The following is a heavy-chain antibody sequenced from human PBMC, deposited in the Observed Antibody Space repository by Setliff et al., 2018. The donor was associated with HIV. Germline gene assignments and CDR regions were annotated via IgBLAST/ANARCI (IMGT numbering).Heavy chain of an antibody. CDR2: IRSKGYGSAT. Sequence: GGSLRLSCAASGFTFSGSAMHWVRQASGKGLEWVGRIRSKGYGSATAYAASVTGRFTISRDFSDNTLYLQMNSLRPEDTAMYYCARDPLVGAPDYFDFWGQGTLVTVSS. D-gene: IGHD1-26*01. CDR3: ARDPLVGAPDYFDF. CDR1: GFTFSGSA. V-gene: IGHV3-73*01. J-gene: IGHJ4*02.